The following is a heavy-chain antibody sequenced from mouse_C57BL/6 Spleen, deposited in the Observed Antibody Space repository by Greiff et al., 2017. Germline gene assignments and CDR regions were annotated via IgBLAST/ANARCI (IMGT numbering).Heavy chain of an antibody. D-gene: IGHD2-2*01. CDR3: ARDGYYYAMDY. V-gene: IGHV5-16*01. CDR1: GFTFSDYY. Sequence: DVKLVESEGGLVQPGSSMKLSCTASGFTFSDYYMAWVRQVPEKGLEWVANINYDGSSTYYLDSLKSRFIISRDNAKKILYLQMSSLKSEDTATYYCARDGYYYAMDYWGQGTSVTVSS. CDR2: INYDGSST. J-gene: IGHJ4*01.